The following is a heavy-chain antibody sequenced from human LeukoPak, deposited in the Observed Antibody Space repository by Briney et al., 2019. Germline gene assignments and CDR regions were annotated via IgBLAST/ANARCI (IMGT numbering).Heavy chain of an antibody. CDR3: ASGGSWKDWFDP. D-gene: IGHD2-15*01. V-gene: IGHV4-34*01. CDR2: IYYSGST. CDR1: GGSFSCYY. Sequence: SETLSLTCAVYGGSFSCYYWSWIRQPPGKGLEGIANIYYSGSTNYNPSLKSRVTISVDKSKNQFSLKLSSVTDADTAVYYCASGGSWKDWFDPWGQGTLVTVSS. J-gene: IGHJ5*02.